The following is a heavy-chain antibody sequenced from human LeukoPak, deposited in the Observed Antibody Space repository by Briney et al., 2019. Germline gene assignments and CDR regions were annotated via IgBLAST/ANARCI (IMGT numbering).Heavy chain of an antibody. CDR2: ISSSSSYI. Sequence: GGSLRLSCAPSGFTFSSYSMNWVRQAPGKGLEWVSSISSSSSYIYYADSVKGRFTISRDNAKNSLYLQMNSLRAEDTAVYYCARDRQLTTPYYFDYWGQGTLVTVSS. CDR1: GFTFSSYS. D-gene: IGHD6-6*01. CDR3: ARDRQLTTPYYFDY. V-gene: IGHV3-21*01. J-gene: IGHJ4*02.